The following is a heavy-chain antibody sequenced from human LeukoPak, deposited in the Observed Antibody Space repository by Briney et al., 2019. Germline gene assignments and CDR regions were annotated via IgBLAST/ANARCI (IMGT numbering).Heavy chain of an antibody. CDR1: GFTVSSNY. CDR3: ARTYDSSGYYDY. Sequence: GGSLRLSCAASGFTVSSNYMSWVRQAPGKGLEWVSVIYSGGSTYYADSVKGRFTISRDNSKNTLYLQMNSLRAEDTAVYYCARTYDSSGYYDYWGQGALATVSS. D-gene: IGHD3-22*01. V-gene: IGHV3-53*01. CDR2: IYSGGST. J-gene: IGHJ4*02.